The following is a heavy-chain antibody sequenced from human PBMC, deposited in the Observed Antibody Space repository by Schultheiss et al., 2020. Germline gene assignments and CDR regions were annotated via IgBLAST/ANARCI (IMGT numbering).Heavy chain of an antibody. CDR2: INPSGGT. D-gene: IGHD1-26*01. CDR3: ARAPGDSGY. V-gene: IGHV1-46*01. CDR1: GYTFTSYY. Sequence: ASVKVSCKASGYTFTSYYMHWVRQAPGQGLEWMGIINPSGGTNYAQKFQGRVTITRDTSASTAYMELSSLRSEDTAVYYCARAPGDSGYWGQGTLVTVSS. J-gene: IGHJ4*02.